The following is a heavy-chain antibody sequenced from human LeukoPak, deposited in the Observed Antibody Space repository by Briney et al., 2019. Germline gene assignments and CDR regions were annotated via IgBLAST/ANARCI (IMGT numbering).Heavy chain of an antibody. D-gene: IGHD5-18*01. CDR1: GFAFSSYD. CDR3: AIEGGVGYSYRGYYYMDV. V-gene: IGHV3-13*01. Sequence: GGSLRLSCAASGFAFSSYDMHWVRQAPGKGLEWVSAIGTAGDTYYPGSVKGRFTISRENAKNSLYLQMNSLRAGDTPVYYCAIEGGVGYSYRGYYYMDVWGKGTTVTVAS. J-gene: IGHJ6*03. CDR2: IGTAGDT.